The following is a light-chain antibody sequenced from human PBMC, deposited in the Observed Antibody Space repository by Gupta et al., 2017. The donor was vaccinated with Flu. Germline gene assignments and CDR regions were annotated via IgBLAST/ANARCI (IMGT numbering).Light chain of an antibody. J-gene: IGLJ3*02. Sequence: VTISFSGSSSNIGRNTVACYQQLPGMAPPLLIYINNLRPSGVPVRFSCSKSGASASLAISGLQSEDDADYYCAAWDGSMDGFWVFGGGTKVTVL. CDR2: INN. CDR1: SSNIGRNT. CDR3: AAWDGSMDGFWV. V-gene: IGLV1-44*01.